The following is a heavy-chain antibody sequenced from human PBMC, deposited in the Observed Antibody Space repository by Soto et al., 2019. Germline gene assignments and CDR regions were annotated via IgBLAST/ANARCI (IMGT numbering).Heavy chain of an antibody. J-gene: IGHJ5*02. CDR2: INAANGDT. D-gene: IGHD6-13*01. CDR1: GYTFTSYG. V-gene: IGHV1-3*01. Sequence: VKVSCKASGYTFTSYGIHWVRQAPGQRLEWMGWINAANGDTKYSPKFQGRVTITRDTSASTAYVELSSLRSEDTAVYYCVRRHVSATGIDWFDPWGQGTLVTVSS. CDR3: VRRHVSATGIDWFDP.